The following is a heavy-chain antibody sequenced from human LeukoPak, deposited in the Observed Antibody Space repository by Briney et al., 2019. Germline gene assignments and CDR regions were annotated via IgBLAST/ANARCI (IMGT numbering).Heavy chain of an antibody. Sequence: SETLSLTCTVSGGSISSYSWSWIRQPAGKGLESLGRLYTSGSTNYNPSVTSRVTMSLDTSKNQFSLKMKYVTAADTAVYYCARDLSYPLYYFDYWGQGTLVTVSS. CDR2: LYTSGST. CDR3: ARDLSYPLYYFDY. D-gene: IGHD2-2*01. J-gene: IGHJ4*02. V-gene: IGHV4-4*07. CDR1: GGSISSYS.